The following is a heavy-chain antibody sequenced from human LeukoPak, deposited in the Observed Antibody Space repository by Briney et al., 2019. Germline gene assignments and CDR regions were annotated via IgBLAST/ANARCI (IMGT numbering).Heavy chain of an antibody. D-gene: IGHD3-9*01. V-gene: IGHV3-9*01. CDR2: ISWNSGRI. CDR1: GLTFDDYA. CDR3: AKDTSYDILTGSFDY. Sequence: GGCLRLSCAASGLTFDDYAMHWVRQAPGKGLEWVSGISWNSGRIGYADSVKGRFTISRDNAKNSLYLQMNSLRAEDTAFYYCAKDTSYDILTGSFDYWGQGTLVTVSS. J-gene: IGHJ4*02.